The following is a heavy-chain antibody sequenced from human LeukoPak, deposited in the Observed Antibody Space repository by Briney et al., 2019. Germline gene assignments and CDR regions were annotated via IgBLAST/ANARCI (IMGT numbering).Heavy chain of an antibody. J-gene: IGHJ4*02. V-gene: IGHV1-8*02. CDR1: GYTFTSYD. CDR3: ARMYYDILTGYPRYYFGY. Sequence: ASVKVSCKASGYTFTSYDINWVRQATGQGLEWMGWMNPNSGNTGYAQMFQGRVTMTGDMSTSTVYMELRSLRSDDTAVYYCARMYYDILTGYPRYYFGYWGQGTLVTVSS. D-gene: IGHD3-9*01. CDR2: MNPNSGNT.